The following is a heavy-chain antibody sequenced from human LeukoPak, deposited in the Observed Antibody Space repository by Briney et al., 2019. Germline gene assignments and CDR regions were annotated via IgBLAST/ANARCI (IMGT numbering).Heavy chain of an antibody. CDR1: GYTFTGYY. J-gene: IGHJ6*02. V-gene: IGHV1-2*02. D-gene: IGHD3-3*01. Sequence: GASVKVSCKASGYTFTGYYMHWVRQAPGQGLEWMGWINPNSGGTNYAQKFQGRVTMTRDTSISTAYMELSRLRSDDTAVYYCARDHVTILGVEYGMDVWGQGTTVTVSS. CDR3: ARDHVTILGVEYGMDV. CDR2: INPNSGGT.